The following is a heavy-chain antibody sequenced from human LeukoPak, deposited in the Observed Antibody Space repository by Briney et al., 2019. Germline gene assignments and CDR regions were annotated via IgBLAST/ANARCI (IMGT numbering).Heavy chain of an antibody. Sequence: ASVNVSRKASGYTFTSNYIHWVRQAPGQGLEWMGMIYPRDGRTSYAQKFQGRVTVTRDTSTSTVHMELSGLRSEDTAVYYCARDQEGFDYWGQGTLVTVSS. CDR3: ARDQEGFDY. J-gene: IGHJ4*02. CDR1: GYTFTSNY. V-gene: IGHV1-46*01. CDR2: IYPRDGRT.